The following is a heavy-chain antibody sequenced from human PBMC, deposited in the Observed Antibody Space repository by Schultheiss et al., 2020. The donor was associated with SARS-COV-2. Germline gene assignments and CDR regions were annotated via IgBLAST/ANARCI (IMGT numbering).Heavy chain of an antibody. Sequence: ASVKVSCKASGYTFTGYYMHWVRQAPGQGLEWMGWINPNSGGTNYAQKFQGRVTMTRDTSISTAYMELSRLRSDDTAVYFCARADPDCSGGTCYPDYWGQGTLVTVS. CDR2: INPNSGGT. J-gene: IGHJ4*02. CDR1: GYTFTGYY. CDR3: ARADPDCSGGTCYPDY. V-gene: IGHV1-2*02. D-gene: IGHD2-15*01.